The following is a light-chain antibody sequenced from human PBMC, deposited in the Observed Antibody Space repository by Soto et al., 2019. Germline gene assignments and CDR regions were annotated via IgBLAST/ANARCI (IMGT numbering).Light chain of an antibody. CDR1: SSNIGAGYD. J-gene: IGLJ2*01. CDR2: ANN. V-gene: IGLV1-40*01. CDR3: QSYDSSLSGSVV. Sequence: QSVLTQPPSGSGAPGQRVTISCTGSSSNIGAGYDVHWYQQLPGTAPKLLIYANNNRPSGVPDRFSGSKSGTSASLAINGLQAEDEADYYCQSYDSSLSGSVVFGGGTKLTVL.